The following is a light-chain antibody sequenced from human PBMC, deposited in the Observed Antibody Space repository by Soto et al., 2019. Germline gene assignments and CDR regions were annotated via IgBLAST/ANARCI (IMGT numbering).Light chain of an antibody. CDR2: DVS. CDR3: CSFAGRYTYV. CDR1: SNDVGGYAY. V-gene: IGLV2-11*01. Sequence: QSVLTQPRSVSGSPGQSVTISCTGTSNDVGGYAYVSWYQHHPGKVPKLIIYDVSKRPSGVPDRFSGSKSGNTASLTISGLQAEDEADYYCCSFAGRYTYVFGSGTKVTVL. J-gene: IGLJ1*01.